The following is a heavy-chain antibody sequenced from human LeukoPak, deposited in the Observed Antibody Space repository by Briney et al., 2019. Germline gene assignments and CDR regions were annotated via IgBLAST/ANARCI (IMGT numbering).Heavy chain of an antibody. CDR3: ARDRGNYYTGTSYYFDF. V-gene: IGHV1-46*01. CDR1: GYTFTSYY. Sequence: GASVKVSCKASGYTFTSYYMHWVRQAPGQGLEWMGIINPSGGSTSYAQKFQGRVTMTRDMSTSTVYMELSSLRSEDTAMYYCARDRGNYYTGTSYYFDFWGQGTLVTVSS. CDR2: INPSGGST. D-gene: IGHD1-26*01. J-gene: IGHJ4*02.